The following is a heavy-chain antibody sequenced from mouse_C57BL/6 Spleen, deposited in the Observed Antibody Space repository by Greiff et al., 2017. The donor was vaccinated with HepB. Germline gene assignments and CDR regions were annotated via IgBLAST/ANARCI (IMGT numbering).Heavy chain of an antibody. J-gene: IGHJ2*01. Sequence: EVQRVESGEGLVKPGGSLKLSCAASGFTFSSYAMSWVRQTPEKRLEWVAYISSGGDYIYYADTVKGRFTISRDNARNTLYLQMSSLKSEDTAMYYCTRDGVTTAPDYWGQGTTLTVSS. CDR3: TRDGVTTAPDY. V-gene: IGHV5-9-1*02. CDR2: ISSGGDYI. CDR1: GFTFSSYA. D-gene: IGHD1-2*01.